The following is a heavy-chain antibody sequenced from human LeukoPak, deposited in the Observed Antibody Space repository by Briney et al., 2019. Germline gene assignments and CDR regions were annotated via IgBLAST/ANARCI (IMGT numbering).Heavy chain of an antibody. CDR1: GGSFSGYY. CDR2: INHSGST. V-gene: IGHV4-34*01. CDR3: ARDYGDYSATFDI. J-gene: IGHJ3*02. D-gene: IGHD4-17*01. Sequence: SETLSLTCAVYGGSFSGYYWSWIRQPPGKGLEWIGEINHSGSTNYNPSLKSRVTISVDTSKNQFSLKLSSVTAADTAVYCCARDYGDYSATFDIWGQGTMVTVSS.